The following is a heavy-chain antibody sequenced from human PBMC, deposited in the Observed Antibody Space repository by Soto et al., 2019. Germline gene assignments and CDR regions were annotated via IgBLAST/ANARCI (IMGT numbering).Heavy chain of an antibody. V-gene: IGHV4-39*01. Sequence: ASETLSLTCNVSGGSISSSRSYWAWFRQPPGKELEWIANIFYAGNTNYNPSLKSRVTISVDTSKNQFSLKLDSVTAADTAVYYCARGGDGQLRNYYYGMDVWGQGTTVTVSS. J-gene: IGHJ6*02. CDR2: IFYAGNT. CDR1: GGSISSSRSY. CDR3: ARGGDGQLRNYYYGMDV. D-gene: IGHD6-13*01.